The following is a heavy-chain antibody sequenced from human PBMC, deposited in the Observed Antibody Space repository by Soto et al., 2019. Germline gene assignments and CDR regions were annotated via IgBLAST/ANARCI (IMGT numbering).Heavy chain of an antibody. CDR1: GFTFSSYS. CDR3: ARGFYGDYVGEAFDI. D-gene: IGHD4-17*01. V-gene: IGHV3-21*01. J-gene: IGHJ3*02. Sequence: EVQLVESGGGLVKPGGSLRLSCAASGFTFSSYSMNWVRQAPGKGLEWVSSISSSSSYIDYADSVKGRFTISRDNAKNSLYLQMNRLRAEDTAVYYCARGFYGDYVGEAFDIWGQGTMVTVSS. CDR2: ISSSSSYI.